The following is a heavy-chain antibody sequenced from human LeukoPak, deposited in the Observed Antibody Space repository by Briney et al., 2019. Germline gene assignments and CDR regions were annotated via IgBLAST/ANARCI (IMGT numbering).Heavy chain of an antibody. CDR3: ARDRSPDFWSGDYRDAFDI. V-gene: IGHV1-18*01. D-gene: IGHD3-3*01. Sequence: ASVKVSCKASGYTFTSYGIGWGRRAPGQGLEWMGLISGYNGNTNSAQKLQGRVSMNTDTSTRTAYMELRSLSSDDTAVYYCARDRSPDFWSGDYRDAFDIWGQGTMVTVSS. J-gene: IGHJ3*02. CDR1: GYTFTSYG. CDR2: ISGYNGNT.